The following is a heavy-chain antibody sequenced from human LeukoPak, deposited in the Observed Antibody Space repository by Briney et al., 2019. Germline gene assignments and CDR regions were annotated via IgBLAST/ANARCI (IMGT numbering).Heavy chain of an antibody. CDR2: INHSGST. D-gene: IGHD5-12*01. CDR3: ARGGGYDFIFGWFDP. J-gene: IGHJ5*02. Sequence: SETLSLTCAVYGGSFSGYYWSWIRQPPGKGLEWIGKINHSGSTNYNPSLKSRVTISVDTSKNQFSLKLSSVTAADTAVYYCARGGGYDFIFGWFDPWGQGTLVTVSS. CDR1: GGSFSGYY. V-gene: IGHV4-34*01.